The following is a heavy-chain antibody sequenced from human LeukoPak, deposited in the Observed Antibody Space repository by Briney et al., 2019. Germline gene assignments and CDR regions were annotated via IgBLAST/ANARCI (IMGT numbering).Heavy chain of an antibody. J-gene: IGHJ4*02. D-gene: IGHD3-22*01. V-gene: IGHV3-48*01. CDR2: ISSSSSTI. CDR1: GFTFSSYS. Sequence: PGGSLRLSCAAFGFTFSSYSMNWVRQAPGKGLEWVSYISSSSSTIYYADSVKGRFTISRDNAKNSLYLQMNSLRAEDTAVYYCARVFYYYDSSGYYYEVFDYWGQGTLVTVSS. CDR3: ARVFYYYDSSGYYYEVFDY.